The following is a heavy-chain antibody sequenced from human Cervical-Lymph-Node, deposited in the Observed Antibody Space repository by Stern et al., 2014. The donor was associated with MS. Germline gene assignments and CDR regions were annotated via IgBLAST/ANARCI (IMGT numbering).Heavy chain of an antibody. CDR2: IIPVFGTA. J-gene: IGHJ6*02. Sequence: QVQLVQSGAEVKKPGSSVKVSCKASGGTFSSHATSWVRQAPGQGLEWMGGIIPVFGTANYAQKFHGRVTITADESTSTVYMEWSSLRFDDTAMYYCAGGGGGRISMTTAVLYGLHVWGQGTTVTVSS. CDR3: AGGGGGRISMTTAVLYGLHV. D-gene: IGHD3-10*01. V-gene: IGHV1-69*01. CDR1: GGTFSSHA.